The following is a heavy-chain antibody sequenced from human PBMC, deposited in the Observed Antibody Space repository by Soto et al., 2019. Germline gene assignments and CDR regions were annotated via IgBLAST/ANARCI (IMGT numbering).Heavy chain of an antibody. CDR1: GFSFRDYG. CDR3: AKRATGTYFDY. J-gene: IGHJ4*02. V-gene: IGHV3-33*06. CDR2: IWSDGSHK. Sequence: GGSLRLSCAASGFSFRDYGMHWVRQAPGKGLEWVAIIWSDGSHKHYADSVKGRFTISRDNSKNTLYLQMNSLRAEDTAVYYCAKRATGTYFDYWGQGTLVTVSS. D-gene: IGHD1-1*01.